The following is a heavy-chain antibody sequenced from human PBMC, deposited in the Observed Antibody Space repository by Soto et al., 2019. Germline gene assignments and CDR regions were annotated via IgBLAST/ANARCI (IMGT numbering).Heavy chain of an antibody. CDR3: ARDGLSSIAAPWAFDY. J-gene: IGHJ4*02. D-gene: IGHD6-6*01. Sequence: PSETLSLTCTVSGGSISSYYWSWIRQPPGKGLEWIGYIYYSGSTNYNPSLKSRVTISVDTSKNQFSLKLSAVTAADTAVYYCARDGLSSIAAPWAFDYWRQGTLVTVSS. CDR1: GGSISSYY. V-gene: IGHV4-59*01. CDR2: IYYSGST.